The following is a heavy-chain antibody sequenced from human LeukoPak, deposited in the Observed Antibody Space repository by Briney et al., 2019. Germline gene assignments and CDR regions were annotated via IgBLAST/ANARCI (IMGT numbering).Heavy chain of an antibody. CDR2: INSDGSST. J-gene: IGHJ6*02. D-gene: IGHD2-2*01. Sequence: GGSLRLSCAASGFIFSSYWMHWVRQAPGKGLVWVSRINSDGSSTSYADSVKGRFTISRDNAKNTLYLQMSSLRAEDTAVYYCVLGAAMSYYYYGMDVWGQGTTVTVSS. CDR3: VLGAAMSYYYYGMDV. V-gene: IGHV3-74*01. CDR1: GFIFSSYW.